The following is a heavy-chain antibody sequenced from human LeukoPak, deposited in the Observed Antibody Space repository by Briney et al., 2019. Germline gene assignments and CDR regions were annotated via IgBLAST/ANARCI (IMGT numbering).Heavy chain of an antibody. CDR2: IYSGGST. Sequence: GGSLRLSCAASGFTVSSNYMSWVRQAPGKGLEWVSVIYSGGSTYYADSVKGRFTISRDNSKNTLYLQMNSLRAEDTAVYYCAKMGSGYYYYYYGMDVWGQGTTVTVSS. J-gene: IGHJ6*02. D-gene: IGHD3-22*01. V-gene: IGHV3-53*01. CDR1: GFTVSSNY. CDR3: AKMGSGYYYYYYGMDV.